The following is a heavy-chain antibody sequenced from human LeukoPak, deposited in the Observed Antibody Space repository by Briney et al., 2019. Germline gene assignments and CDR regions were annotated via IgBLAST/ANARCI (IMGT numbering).Heavy chain of an antibody. CDR2: IKKGGSEK. CDR3: ARESIIVIEPAARDDAFDI. Sequence: PGGSLRLSCAASGFTFSRHYMSWVRQAAGRGLEWVANIKKGGSEKYYVDSVKGRFTISRDNAKNSLYLEMNSLRAEDTAVYYCARESIIVIEPAARDDAFDIWGQGTMVTVSS. CDR1: GFTFSRHY. V-gene: IGHV3-7*01. D-gene: IGHD2-2*01. J-gene: IGHJ3*02.